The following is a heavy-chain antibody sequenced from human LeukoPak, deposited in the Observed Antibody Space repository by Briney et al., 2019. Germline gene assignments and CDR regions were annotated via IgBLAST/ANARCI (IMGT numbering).Heavy chain of an antibody. Sequence: SVKVSFKASGGTFSSYAISWVRQAPGQGLEWMGGIIPIFGTANYAQKFQGRVTITADESTSTAYMELSSLRSEDTAVYYCATQRWWARYCSSTSCPTYYFDYWGQGTLVTVSS. J-gene: IGHJ4*02. V-gene: IGHV1-69*13. CDR2: IIPIFGTA. CDR3: ATQRWWARYCSSTSCPTYYFDY. CDR1: GGTFSSYA. D-gene: IGHD2-2*01.